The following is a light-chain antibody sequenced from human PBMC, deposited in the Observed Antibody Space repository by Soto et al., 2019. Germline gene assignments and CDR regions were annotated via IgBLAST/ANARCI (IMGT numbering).Light chain of an antibody. CDR2: AAS. Sequence: IQMTQSPSSLSASVGDGVTMTSRASQSISSYLNWYQQKPGNAPTLLISAASRLQSGVPSRFSGRGSGTDFTLTISSLQPEDFATYYCLQDYDYPRTFGQGTKVDIK. CDR1: QSISSY. CDR3: LQDYDYPRT. J-gene: IGKJ1*01. V-gene: IGKV1-6*01.